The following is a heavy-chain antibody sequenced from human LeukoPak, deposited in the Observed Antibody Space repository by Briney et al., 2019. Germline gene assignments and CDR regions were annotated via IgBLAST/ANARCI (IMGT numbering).Heavy chain of an antibody. CDR3: AKDISRNFVVVPAADY. J-gene: IGHJ4*02. CDR2: ISGDGGST. V-gene: IGHV3-43*02. Sequence: GGSLRLSCAASGFTFDDYAMHWVRQPPGKSLEWVSLISGDGGSTYYADSVKGRFTVSRDNSKNSLYLQMNSLRTEDTALYYCAKDISRNFVVVPAADYWGQGTLVAVSS. D-gene: IGHD2-2*01. CDR1: GFTFDDYA.